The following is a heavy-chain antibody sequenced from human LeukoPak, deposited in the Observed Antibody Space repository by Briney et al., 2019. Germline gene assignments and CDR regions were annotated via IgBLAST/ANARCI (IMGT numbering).Heavy chain of an antibody. V-gene: IGHV3-23*01. CDR3: AKDRGDVDLQYFDS. J-gene: IGHJ4*02. Sequence: GGSLRLSCAASGFTFNTYAMNWVRQAPGKGLEWVSAISGSDGGTYYADSVRGRFTISRDNSKNTLYLQTNSLRAEDTAVYYCAKDRGDVDLQYFDSWGQGTLVTVSS. CDR2: ISGSDGGT. CDR1: GFTFNTYA. D-gene: IGHD3-10*01.